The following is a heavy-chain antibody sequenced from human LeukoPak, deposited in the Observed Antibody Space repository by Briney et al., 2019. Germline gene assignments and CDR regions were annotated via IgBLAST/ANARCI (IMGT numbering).Heavy chain of an antibody. D-gene: IGHD3-16*01. V-gene: IGHV3-48*02. CDR2: ISGSSSSSDGGAI. CDR1: RFTFSTYS. Sequence: PGGSLRVSCTASRFTFSTYSMNSVGQAPGRGLEWVSYISGSSSSSDGGAIQYADSVKGRFTISRDNVKNSLYLQMNSLRDEDTAVYYCAFGFEGEGGIRDSVYWGQGTLVTVSS. CDR3: AFGFEGEGGIRDSVY. J-gene: IGHJ4*02.